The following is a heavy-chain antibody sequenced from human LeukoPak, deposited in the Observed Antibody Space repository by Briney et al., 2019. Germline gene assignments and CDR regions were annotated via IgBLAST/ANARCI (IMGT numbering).Heavy chain of an antibody. CDR2: MNQDGSEK. CDR3: ARGVLWFGEFPWYFDL. CDR1: GGSISSSSYY. Sequence: PSETLSLTCTVSGGSISSSSYYWGWIRQPPGKGLEWVANMNQDGSEKYYVDSVKGRFTIPRDNAKNSLYLRMNSLRAEDTAVYYCARGVLWFGEFPWYFDLWGRGTLVTVSS. J-gene: IGHJ2*01. V-gene: IGHV3-7*01. D-gene: IGHD3-10*01.